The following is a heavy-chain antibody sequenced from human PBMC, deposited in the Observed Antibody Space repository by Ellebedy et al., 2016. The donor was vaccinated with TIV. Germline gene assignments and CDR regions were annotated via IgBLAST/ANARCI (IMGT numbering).Heavy chain of an antibody. CDR3: AKTPRHSSSWYDY. CDR1: GFTVSSNY. V-gene: IGHV3-53*01. D-gene: IGHD6-13*01. Sequence: GGSLRLSXAASGFTVSSNYMSWVRQAPGKGLEWVSVIYSGGSTYYADSVKGRFTISRDNSKNTLYLQMNSLRAEDTAVYYCAKTPRHSSSWYDYWGQGTLVTVSS. J-gene: IGHJ4*02. CDR2: IYSGGST.